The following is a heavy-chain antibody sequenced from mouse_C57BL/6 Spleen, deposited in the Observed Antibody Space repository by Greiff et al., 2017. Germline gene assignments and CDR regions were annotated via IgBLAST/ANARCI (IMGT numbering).Heavy chain of an antibody. CDR1: GYTFTSYG. D-gene: IGHD2-4*01. Sequence: QVQLQQSGAELARPGASVKLSCKASGYTFTSYGISWVKQRTGQGLEWIGEIYPRSGNTYYTEKFKGKATLTADKSSSTAYMELRSLTSEDSAVYFCARGAYDYDDGYYFDYWGQGTTLTVSS. V-gene: IGHV1-81*01. J-gene: IGHJ2*01. CDR3: ARGAYDYDDGYYFDY. CDR2: IYPRSGNT.